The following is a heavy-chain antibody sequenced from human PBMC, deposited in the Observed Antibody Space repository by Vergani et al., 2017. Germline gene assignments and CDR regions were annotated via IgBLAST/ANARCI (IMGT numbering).Heavy chain of an antibody. CDR1: GFTFSSYG. Sequence: QVQLVESGGGVVQPGRSLRLSCAASGFTFSSYGMHWVRQAPGKGLEWVAVIWYDGSNKYYADSVKGRFTISRDNSKNTLYLQMNSLRAEDTAVYYCASLIXVPDNLYYSVMDVWGQGTTVIVS. J-gene: IGHJ6*02. V-gene: IGHV3-33*01. CDR3: ASLIXVPDNLYYSVMDV. D-gene: IGHD2/OR15-2a*01. CDR2: IWYDGSNK.